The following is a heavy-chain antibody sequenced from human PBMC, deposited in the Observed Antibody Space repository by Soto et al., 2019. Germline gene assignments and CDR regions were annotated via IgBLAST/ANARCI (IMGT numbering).Heavy chain of an antibody. CDR3: ASNYYGSGSYYNAGAFDI. D-gene: IGHD3-10*01. J-gene: IGHJ3*02. Sequence: AGGSLRLSCAAFGFTFSSYSMNWVRQAPGKGLEWVSSISSSSSYIYYADSVKGRFTISRDNAKNSLYLQMNSLRAEDTAVYYCASNYYGSGSYYNAGAFDIWGQGTMVTVSS. V-gene: IGHV3-21*01. CDR1: GFTFSSYS. CDR2: ISSSSSYI.